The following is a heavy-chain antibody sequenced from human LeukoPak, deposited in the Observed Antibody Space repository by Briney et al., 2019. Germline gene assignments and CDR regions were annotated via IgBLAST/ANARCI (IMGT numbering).Heavy chain of an antibody. CDR2: IYPGDSDT. CDR3: ARHEGDPGTAKVTPLDY. CDR1: GYRFTNYW. V-gene: IGHV5-51*01. J-gene: IGHJ4*02. Sequence: GESLKISCKSSGYRFTNYWIGWVRQKPGKGPEWMGIIYPGDSDTRYSPSFQGQVTMSVDKSISTAYLQWSSLKTSDTAMYYCARHEGDPGTAKVTPLDYWGQGTPVTVSS. D-gene: IGHD6-13*01.